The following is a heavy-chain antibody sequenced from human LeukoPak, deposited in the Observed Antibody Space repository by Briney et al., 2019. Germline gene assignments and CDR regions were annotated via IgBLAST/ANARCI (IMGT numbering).Heavy chain of an antibody. CDR2: INPNTGAT. J-gene: IGHJ4*02. V-gene: IGHV1-2*02. CDR1: GYTFTDYS. Sequence: ASVKVSCKASGYTFTDYSLYWVRQAPGQGLEWMEWINPNTGATNYAQKFQGRVTMTRDTSISTAYMELSSLRSDDTAVCFCARGGYSDYPDYWGQGTLVIVSS. CDR3: ARGGYSDYPDY. D-gene: IGHD4-11*01.